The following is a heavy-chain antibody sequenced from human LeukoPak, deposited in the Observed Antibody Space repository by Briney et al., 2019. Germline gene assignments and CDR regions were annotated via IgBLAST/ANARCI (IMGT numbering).Heavy chain of an antibody. CDR1: GFTFDDYA. Sequence: GRSLRLSCAASGFTFDDYAMHWVRQAPGKGLGGVSGISWNSGSIGYADSVKGRFTISRDNAKNSLYLQMNSLRAEDTALYYCAKDEPANYYDSSGPLDYWGQGTLVTVSS. CDR2: ISWNSGSI. V-gene: IGHV3-9*01. D-gene: IGHD3-22*01. J-gene: IGHJ4*02. CDR3: AKDEPANYYDSSGPLDY.